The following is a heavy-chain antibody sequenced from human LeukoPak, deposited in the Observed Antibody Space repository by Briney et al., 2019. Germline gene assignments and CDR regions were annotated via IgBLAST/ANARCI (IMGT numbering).Heavy chain of an antibody. J-gene: IGHJ4*02. D-gene: IGHD5-18*01. V-gene: IGHV4-39*07. CDR2: IYYSGST. CDR1: GGSISSSSYY. Sequence: TSETLSLTCTVSGGSISSSSYYWGWIRQPPGKGLEWIGSIYYSGSTYYNPSLKSRVTISVDTSKNQFSLKLSSVTAADTAVYYCAGFQMDTAMARDYWGQGTLVTVSS. CDR3: AGFQMDTAMARDY.